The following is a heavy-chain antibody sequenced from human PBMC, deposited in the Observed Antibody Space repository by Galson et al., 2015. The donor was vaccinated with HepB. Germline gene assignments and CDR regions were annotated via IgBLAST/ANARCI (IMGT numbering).Heavy chain of an antibody. J-gene: IGHJ5*02. V-gene: IGHV4-59*01. CDR1: GGSFSGYY. D-gene: IGHD3-10*01. Sequence: ETLSLTCAVYGGSFSGYYWSWIRQHPGKGLEWIGYIYYSGSTNYNPSLKSRVTISVDTSKNQFSLKLSSVTAADTAVYYCAREGSGSYYIHNWFDPWGQGTLVTVSS. CDR3: AREGSGSYYIHNWFDP. CDR2: IYYSGST.